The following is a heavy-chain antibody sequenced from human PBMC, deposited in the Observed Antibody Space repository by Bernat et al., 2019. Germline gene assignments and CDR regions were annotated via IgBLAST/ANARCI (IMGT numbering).Heavy chain of an antibody. CDR2: IKQDVSEK. CDR3: ARATIAVAGTPPYYYYGMDV. D-gene: IGHD6-19*01. Sequence: EVQLVESGGGLVQPGGSLRLPCAASGFTFSSYWMSWVRQAPGKGLEWVANIKQDVSEKYCEEFVKGRFTISREDAKDSLYLQMNRLRDEDTAVYYCARATIAVAGTPPYYYYGMDVRGQGTTITVSS. V-gene: IGHV3-7*03. J-gene: IGHJ6*02. CDR1: GFTFSSYW.